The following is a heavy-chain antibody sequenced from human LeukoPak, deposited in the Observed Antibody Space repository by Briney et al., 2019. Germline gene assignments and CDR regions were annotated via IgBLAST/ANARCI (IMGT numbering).Heavy chain of an antibody. V-gene: IGHV1-69*04. CDR1: GGTFSRYA. J-gene: IGHJ4*02. D-gene: IGHD1-7*01. CDR3: ARGGLGLSFDY. Sequence: SVKVSCKASGGTFSRYAISWVRQAPGQGLEWMGRIIPILGIANYAQNFQGRVTITADKSTSTAYMELSSLRSEDTAVYYCARGGLGLSFDYWGQGTLVTVSS. CDR2: IIPILGIA.